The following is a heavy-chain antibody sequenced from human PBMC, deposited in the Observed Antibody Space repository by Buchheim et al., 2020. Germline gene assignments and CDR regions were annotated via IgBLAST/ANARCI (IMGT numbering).Heavy chain of an antibody. CDR3: ARTRDYYYYAMDV. CDR2: IYYSGGT. J-gene: IGHJ6*02. V-gene: IGHV4-39*02. Sequence: QLQMQESGPGLVKPSETLSLTCSVSGGSINDNNYYWAWVRQPPGKGLEWIGSIYYSGGTYYNPSLESRVTVSLDMSNNHCSLKLSTVPAAYTAVYYCARTRDYYYYAMDVWGQGTT. D-gene: IGHD3-10*01. CDR1: GGSINDNNYY.